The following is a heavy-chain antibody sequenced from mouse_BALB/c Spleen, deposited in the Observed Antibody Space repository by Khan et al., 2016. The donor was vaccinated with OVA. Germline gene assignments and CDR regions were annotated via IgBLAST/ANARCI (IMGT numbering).Heavy chain of an antibody. J-gene: IGHJ3*01. CDR2: ISSGSSTI. CDR3: ARSGYDYSWFAY. V-gene: IGHV5-17*02. D-gene: IGHD2-4*01. Sequence: EVQGVESGGGLVQPGGSRKLSCAASGFTFSSFGMHWVRQAPEKGLEWVAYISSGSSTIYYADTVKGRFTISRDNPKNTLFLQMTSLRSEDTAMYYCARSGYDYSWFAYWGQGTLVTVSA. CDR1: GFTFSSFG.